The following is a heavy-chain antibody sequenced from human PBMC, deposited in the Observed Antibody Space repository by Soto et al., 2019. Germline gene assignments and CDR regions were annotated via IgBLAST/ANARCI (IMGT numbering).Heavy chain of an antibody. CDR3: VRDLSPGGYGGNSDFGY. D-gene: IGHD4-17*01. CDR1: GFTFSTYS. CDR2: ISSSSSYI. Sequence: PGRSLRLSCAASGFTFSTYSMNWARQAPGKGLEWVSSISSSSSYIYDADSVKGRFTISRDNAKNSLYLQMNSLRAEDTAVYYCVRDLSPGGYGGNSDFGYWGQGTLVTVSS. J-gene: IGHJ4*02. V-gene: IGHV3-21*01.